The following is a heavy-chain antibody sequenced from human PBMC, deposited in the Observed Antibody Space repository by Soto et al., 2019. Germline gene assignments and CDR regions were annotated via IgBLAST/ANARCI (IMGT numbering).Heavy chain of an antibody. Sequence: PSETLSLTCAVYGGSFSGYYWSWIRQPPGKGLEWIGEINHSGSTNYNPSLKSRVTISVDTSKNQFSLKLSSVTAADTAVYYCARGRGGYSNSRPYYYYYYMDVWGKGTTVTVSS. CDR1: GGSFSGYY. CDR3: ARGRGGYSNSRPYYYYYYMDV. D-gene: IGHD4-4*01. J-gene: IGHJ6*03. V-gene: IGHV4-34*01. CDR2: INHSGST.